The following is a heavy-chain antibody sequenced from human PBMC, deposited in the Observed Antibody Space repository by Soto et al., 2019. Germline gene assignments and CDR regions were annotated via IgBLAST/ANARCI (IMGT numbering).Heavy chain of an antibody. CDR2: ISWNSGSI. CDR1: GFTFDDYA. J-gene: IGHJ4*02. CDR3: AKAVGSYGNFDY. Sequence: EVQLVESGGGLVQPGRSLRLSCAASGFTFDDYAMHWVRQAPGKGLEWVSRISWNSGSIGYADSVKGRFIISRDNAKNSLYLQMHSLRAEDTALYYCAKAVGSYGNFDYWGQGTLVTVSS. D-gene: IGHD5-18*01. V-gene: IGHV3-9*01.